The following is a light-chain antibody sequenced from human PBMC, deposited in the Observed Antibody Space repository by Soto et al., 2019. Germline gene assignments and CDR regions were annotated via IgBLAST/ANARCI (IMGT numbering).Light chain of an antibody. CDR3: CSCVANSTYV. J-gene: IGLJ2*01. CDR1: SSDGGSYNL. Sequence: QSALTQPVSVSGSPGQSITISCTGTSSDGGSYNLVSWYQHHPGKAPKLVIYEVTKRPSGVSNRFSGSKSGNTASLTISGLQAEDEADYFCCSCVANSTYVFGGGTKLTVL. V-gene: IGLV2-23*02. CDR2: EVT.